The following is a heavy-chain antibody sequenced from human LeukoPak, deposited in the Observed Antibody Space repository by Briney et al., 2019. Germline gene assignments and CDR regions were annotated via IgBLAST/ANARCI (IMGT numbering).Heavy chain of an antibody. CDR3: ASVLWFGESAGYYYYMDV. V-gene: IGHV1-69*05. CDR2: IIPIFGTA. D-gene: IGHD3-10*01. CDR1: GGTFSSYA. Sequence: SVKVSCKASGGTFSSYAISWVRQAPGQGLEWMGGIIPIFGTANYAQKFQGRVTITTDESTSTAYMELSSLRSEDTAVYYCASVLWFGESAGYYYYMDVWGKGTTVTVSS. J-gene: IGHJ6*03.